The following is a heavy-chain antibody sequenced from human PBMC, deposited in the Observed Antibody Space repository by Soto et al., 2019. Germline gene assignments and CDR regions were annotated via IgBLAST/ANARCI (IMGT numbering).Heavy chain of an antibody. CDR2: INPNSGGT. J-gene: IGHJ6*02. V-gene: IGHV1-2*02. CDR3: AREIVVPAANNYYGMDV. CDR1: GYTFTGYY. D-gene: IGHD2-2*01. Sequence: ASVKVSCKASGYTFTGYYMHWVRQAPGQGLEWMGWINPNSGGTNYAQKFQGRVTMTRDTSISTAYMELSRLRSDDTAVYYCAREIVVPAANNYYGMDVWGQGTTVTVSS.